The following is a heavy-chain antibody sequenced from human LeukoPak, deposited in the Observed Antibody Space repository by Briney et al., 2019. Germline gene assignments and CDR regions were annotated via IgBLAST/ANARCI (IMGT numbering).Heavy chain of an antibody. D-gene: IGHD1-26*01. CDR2: ISASGGST. CDR3: AKYVGPSGSNYYGLDV. J-gene: IGHJ6*02. CDR1: GFTFSSYA. Sequence: PGGSLRLSCVVSGFTFSSYAMNWVRQAPGKGLEWVSGISASGGSTYYTNSVKGRSTISRDNSKNTLFMQVNSLRDEDTALYYCAKYVGPSGSNYYGLDVWGQGTAVAVSS. V-gene: IGHV3-23*01.